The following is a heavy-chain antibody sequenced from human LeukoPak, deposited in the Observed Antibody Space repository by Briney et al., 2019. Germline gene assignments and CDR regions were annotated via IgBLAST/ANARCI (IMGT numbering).Heavy chain of an antibody. D-gene: IGHD6-19*01. Sequence: PSETLSLTCTVSGGSISSSSYYWGWIRQPPGKGLEWIGSIYYSGSTNYNPSLKSRVTISVDTSKNQFSLKLSSVTAADTAVYYCARDLIAVSLYYFDYWGQGTQVTVSS. CDR3: ARDLIAVSLYYFDY. V-gene: IGHV4-39*07. CDR1: GGSISSSSYY. CDR2: IYYSGST. J-gene: IGHJ4*02.